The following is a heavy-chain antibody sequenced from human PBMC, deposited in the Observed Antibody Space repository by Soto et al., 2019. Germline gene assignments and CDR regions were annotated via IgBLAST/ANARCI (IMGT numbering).Heavy chain of an antibody. V-gene: IGHV3-15*01. CDR1: GFTFNNGW. CDR3: TTDSTQTFCDGGPCYSVPTKIHDS. CDR2: IKNRVAGGTT. D-gene: IGHD2-15*01. J-gene: IGHJ4*02. Sequence: EVQLVESGGGLVKPGGSLRLSCAASGFTFNNGWMSWVRQAPGKGLEWVGRIKNRVAGGTTDYSAPVQGRFTISRDDSKNTVYLQMNSLKTEDTAVYYCTTDSTQTFCDGGPCYSVPTKIHDSWGQGTLVTVSS.